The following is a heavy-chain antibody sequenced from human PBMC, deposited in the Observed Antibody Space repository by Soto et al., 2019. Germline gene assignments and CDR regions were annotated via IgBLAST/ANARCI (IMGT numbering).Heavy chain of an antibody. D-gene: IGHD1-26*01. CDR1: GYSFTSYW. CDR3: ARQNRNSYYYYGMDV. Sequence: GESLKISCKGSGYSFTSYWISWVRQMPGKGLEWMGRIDPSDSYTNYSPSFQGHVTISADKSISTAYLQWSSLKASDTAMYYCARQNRNSYYYYGMDVWGQGTTVTAP. J-gene: IGHJ6*02. CDR2: IDPSDSYT. V-gene: IGHV5-10-1*01.